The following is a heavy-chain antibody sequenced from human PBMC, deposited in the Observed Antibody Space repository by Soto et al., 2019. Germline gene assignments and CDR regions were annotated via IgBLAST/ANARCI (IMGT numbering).Heavy chain of an antibody. CDR2: ISYDGSNK. V-gene: IGHV3-30*18. D-gene: IGHD6-6*01. CDR3: AKFRYSSSSLGYYYYGMDV. Sequence: GGSLRLSCAASGFTFSSYAMSWVRQAPGKGLEWVAVISYDGSNKYYADSVKGRFTISRDNSKNTLYLQMNSLRAEDTAVYYCAKFRYSSSSLGYYYYGMDVWGQGTTVTVSS. CDR1: GFTFSSYA. J-gene: IGHJ6*02.